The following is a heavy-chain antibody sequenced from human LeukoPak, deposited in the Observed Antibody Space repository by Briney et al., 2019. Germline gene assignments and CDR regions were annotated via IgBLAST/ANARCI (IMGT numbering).Heavy chain of an antibody. J-gene: IGHJ3*02. V-gene: IGHV3-74*01. D-gene: IGHD3-22*01. CDR3: AREEGSGSYYYDSSGSDAFDI. CDR2: INSDGSST. Sequence: PGGSLRLSCAASGFTFSSYWMHWVRQAPGKGLVWVTRINSDGSSTSYADSVKGRFTISRDNAKNTLYLQMNSLRAEDTAVYYCAREEGSGSYYYDSSGSDAFDIWGQGTMDTVSS. CDR1: GFTFSSYW.